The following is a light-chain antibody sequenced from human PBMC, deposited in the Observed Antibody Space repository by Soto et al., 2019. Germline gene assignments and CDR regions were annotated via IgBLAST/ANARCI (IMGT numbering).Light chain of an antibody. CDR1: QPISSHNY. Sequence: EIVLTQSPGTLSLSPGERATLSCRASQPISSHNYLAWYQQKPGQAPRVLIYGASRRATGISDRFSGSGSGTDVTLTISRLEPEDFAVYYCQQYDNSPLTFGGGTKVEIK. CDR3: QQYDNSPLT. CDR2: GAS. J-gene: IGKJ4*01. V-gene: IGKV3-20*01.